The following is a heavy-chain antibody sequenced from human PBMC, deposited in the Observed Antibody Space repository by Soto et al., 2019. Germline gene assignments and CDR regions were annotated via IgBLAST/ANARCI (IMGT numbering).Heavy chain of an antibody. Sequence: SVKVSCKASGGTFSSYAISWVRQAPGQGLEWMGGIIPIFGTANYAQKFQGRVTITADESTSTAYMELSSLRSEDTAVYYCARDRGAYYDDSSGYTDQYYFDYWG. CDR3: ARDRGAYYDDSSGYTDQYYFDY. CDR2: IIPIFGTA. J-gene: IGHJ4*01. D-gene: IGHD3-22*01. CDR1: GGTFSSYA. V-gene: IGHV1-69*13.